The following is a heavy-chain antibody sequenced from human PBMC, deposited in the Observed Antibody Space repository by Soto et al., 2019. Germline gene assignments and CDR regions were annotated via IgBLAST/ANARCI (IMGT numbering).Heavy chain of an antibody. CDR3: ARGGGEFDA. CDR1: GGSFSGYY. V-gene: IGHV4-34*01. J-gene: IGHJ5*02. Sequence: NPSETLSLTCAVYGGSFSGYYWSWIRQPPGKGLEWIGEINHSGSTNYNPSLKSRVTISVDTSKNQFSLKLSSVTAADTAVYYCARGGGEFDAWGQGTPVTVSS. D-gene: IGHD2-21*01. CDR2: INHSGST.